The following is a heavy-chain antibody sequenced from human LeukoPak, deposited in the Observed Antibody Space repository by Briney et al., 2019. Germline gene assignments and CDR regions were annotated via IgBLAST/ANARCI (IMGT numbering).Heavy chain of an antibody. Sequence: PSETLSLTCAVYGGSFSGYFWTWIRQPPGKGLEWIGQINHSGTTTYKASLKSRVTISVDTSKKQFSLNLRSVTVADAGIYYCTRMTTGHDYWGQGTLVTVSS. CDR1: GGSFSGYF. CDR3: TRMTTGHDY. D-gene: IGHD4-17*01. CDR2: INHSGTT. J-gene: IGHJ4*02. V-gene: IGHV4-34*01.